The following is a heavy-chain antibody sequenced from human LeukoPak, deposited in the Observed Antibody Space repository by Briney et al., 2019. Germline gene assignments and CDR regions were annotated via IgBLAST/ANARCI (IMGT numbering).Heavy chain of an antibody. CDR3: ARAIPALTGLGWFDP. Sequence: SETLSLTCTVSGGSISSGGYYWGWLRQHPGTGREGLGYIYSSLSTYYNPSLKTRVTISVDPSKNQFSLKLSSVTAADTAVYYCARAIPALTGLGWFDPWGQGTLVTVSS. D-gene: IGHD2-2*01. V-gene: IGHV4-31*03. CDR1: GGSISSGGYY. CDR2: IYSSLST. J-gene: IGHJ5*02.